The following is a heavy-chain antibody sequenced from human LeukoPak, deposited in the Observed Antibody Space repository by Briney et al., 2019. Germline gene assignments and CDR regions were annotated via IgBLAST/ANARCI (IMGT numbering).Heavy chain of an antibody. D-gene: IGHD2-2*01. CDR3: AKAVGDI. CDR2: VYYSGST. J-gene: IGHJ3*02. Sequence: SETLSLTCAVSGDSVSSDSYYWHWIRRSPGKGLEWVGFVYYSGSTNYNPSLKSRVTISVDTSKNQFSLKLSSVTAADTAVYYCAKAVGDIWGQGTMVTVSS. CDR1: GDSVSSDSYY. V-gene: IGHV4-61*01.